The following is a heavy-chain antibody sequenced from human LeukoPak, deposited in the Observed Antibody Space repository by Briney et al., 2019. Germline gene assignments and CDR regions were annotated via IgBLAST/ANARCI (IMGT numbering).Heavy chain of an antibody. CDR1: GFTVSGNY. CDR2: IYSGADT. V-gene: IGHV3-53*04. J-gene: IGHJ4*02. Sequence: GGSQRLSCAASGFTVSGNYMSWVRQAPGKGLEWVSVIYSGADTYYADSVKGRFTISRHSSQNTVYLQMNSLRAEDTAVYYCARAQYCSGGSCYSGTLGSWGQGHLHTVSS. CDR3: ARAQYCSGGSCYSGTLGS. D-gene: IGHD2-15*01.